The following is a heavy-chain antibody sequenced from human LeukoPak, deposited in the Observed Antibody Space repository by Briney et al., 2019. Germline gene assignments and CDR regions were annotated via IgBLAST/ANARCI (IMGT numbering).Heavy chain of an antibody. Sequence: PSETLSLTCAVSGGSIASGDYSWRWIRQPPGKGLVWNGYIYYSESTYYNPSLTIRLSITVDTSKNQYSLKLSSVAAADTAVYYCARNYYDRSGYYRSFDYWGQGTLVTVSS. CDR3: ARNYYDRSGYYRSFDY. CDR1: GGSIASGDYS. D-gene: IGHD3-22*01. CDR2: IYYSEST. V-gene: IGHV4-30-4*07. J-gene: IGHJ4*02.